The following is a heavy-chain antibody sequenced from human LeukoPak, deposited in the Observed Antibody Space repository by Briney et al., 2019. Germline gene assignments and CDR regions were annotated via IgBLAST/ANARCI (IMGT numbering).Heavy chain of an antibody. CDR3: AREVRSRWLQGFDY. J-gene: IGHJ4*02. V-gene: IGHV4-59*11. CDR2: IYYSGST. CDR1: GGSIISHY. D-gene: IGHD5-24*01. Sequence: PSETLSLTCTVSGGSIISHYWSWIRQPPGKGLEWIGYIYYSGSTNYNPSLKSRVTISVDTSKNQFSLKLSSVTAADTAVYYCAREVRSRWLQGFDYWGQGTLVTVSS.